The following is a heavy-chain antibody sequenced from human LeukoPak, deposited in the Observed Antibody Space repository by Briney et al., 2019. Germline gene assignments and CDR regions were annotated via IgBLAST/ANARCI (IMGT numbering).Heavy chain of an antibody. CDR3: ARHVGILSAARGHNRNWFDP. CDR1: GGSISSGGFS. Sequence: PSQTLSLTCAVSGGSISSGGFSWSWIRQSPGKGLEWIGSIHYSGSTYYNPSLKSRVTISVDTSKNQFSLKLSSVTAADTAVYYCARHVGILSAARGHNRNWFDPWGQGTLVTVSS. D-gene: IGHD3-9*01. J-gene: IGHJ5*02. V-gene: IGHV4-30-2*03. CDR2: IHYSGST.